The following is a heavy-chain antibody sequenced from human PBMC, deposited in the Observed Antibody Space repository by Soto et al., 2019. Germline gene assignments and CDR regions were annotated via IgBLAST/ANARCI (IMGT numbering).Heavy chain of an antibody. V-gene: IGHV3-23*01. D-gene: IGHD2-2*01. CDR2: ISGSGGST. CDR3: AKDKLPRYALPNWFDP. J-gene: IGHJ5*02. Sequence: GGSLRLSCAASGFTFSSYAMSWVRQAPGRGLEWVSAISGSGGSTYYADSVKGRFTISRDNSKNTLYLQMNSLRAEDTAVYYCAKDKLPRYALPNWFDPWGQGTLVTVSS. CDR1: GFTFSSYA.